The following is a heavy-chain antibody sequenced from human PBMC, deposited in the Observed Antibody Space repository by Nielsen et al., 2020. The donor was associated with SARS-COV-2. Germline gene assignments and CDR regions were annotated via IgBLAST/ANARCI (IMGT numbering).Heavy chain of an antibody. CDR2: ISYDGRDE. CDR3: GRDPGYNYVDY. D-gene: IGHD5-18*01. V-gene: IGHV3-30*03. Sequence: GESLKISCAASGFTFRNYGMHWVRQAPGKGLEWVAVISYDGRDEYYGDFVKGRFTISRDYATNTLYLQMNSLRPDDTAVYYCGRDPGYNYVDYWGHGTLVTVSS. CDR1: GFTFRNYG. J-gene: IGHJ4*01.